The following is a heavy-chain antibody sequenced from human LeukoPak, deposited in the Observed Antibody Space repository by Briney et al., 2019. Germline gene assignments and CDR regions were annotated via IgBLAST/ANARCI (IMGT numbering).Heavy chain of an antibody. CDR1: GFTFSVYW. CDR3: ARGKLWFGELSRFDP. Sequence: PGGSLRLSCAASGFTFSVYWMHWVRQAPGRGLVWVSLINSDGSSTRYADSVKGRFTISRDNAKNSLYLQMNSLRAEDTAVYYCARGKLWFGELSRFDPWGQGTLVTVSS. V-gene: IGHV3-74*01. J-gene: IGHJ5*02. D-gene: IGHD3-10*01. CDR2: INSDGSST.